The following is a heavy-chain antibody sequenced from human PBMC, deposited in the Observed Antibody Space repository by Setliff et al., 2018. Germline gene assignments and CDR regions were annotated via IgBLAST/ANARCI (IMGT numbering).Heavy chain of an antibody. J-gene: IGHJ6*03. CDR1: GGSVNSRY. D-gene: IGHD3-3*01. Sequence: SCTVSGGSVNSRYWSWIRQSPGKGLEWIGSAYYSGSTYYNPSLESRVTISVDTSKNQFSLSLTSVTAADTVVYYCARMSGFQYIDVWGKGTTVTVSS. CDR2: AYYSGST. V-gene: IGHV4-59*04. CDR3: ARMSGFQYIDV.